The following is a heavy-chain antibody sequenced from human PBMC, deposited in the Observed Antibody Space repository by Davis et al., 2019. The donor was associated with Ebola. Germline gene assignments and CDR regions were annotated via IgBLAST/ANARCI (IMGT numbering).Heavy chain of an antibody. J-gene: IGHJ6*02. D-gene: IGHD1-14*01. Sequence: MPSETLSPTCTVSGASIRSYYWSWIRQPPGKGLGWIGYTYYSGSTNYNPSLKSRVTISVDTSKNQFSLKLGSVTAADTAVYYCATVGEVAGGMLYYYYGMDVWGQGTTVTVSS. CDR1: GASIRSYY. CDR3: ATVGEVAGGMLYYYYGMDV. CDR2: TYYSGST. V-gene: IGHV4-59*08.